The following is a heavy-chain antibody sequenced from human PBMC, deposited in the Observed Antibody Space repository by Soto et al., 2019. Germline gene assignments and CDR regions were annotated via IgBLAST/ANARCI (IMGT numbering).Heavy chain of an antibody. D-gene: IGHD3-3*01. J-gene: IGHJ6*02. V-gene: IGHV3-48*03. Sequence: PGGSLRLSCAASGLTFSSYEMHWVRQAPGKGLEWVSYISKSGSIIYYTDSVKGRFTISRDNAKNLLYLEMNSLRAEDSAVYFCASVMLRFSYGIDVWGRGTTVTVSS. CDR1: GLTFSSYE. CDR3: ASVMLRFSYGIDV. CDR2: ISKSGSII.